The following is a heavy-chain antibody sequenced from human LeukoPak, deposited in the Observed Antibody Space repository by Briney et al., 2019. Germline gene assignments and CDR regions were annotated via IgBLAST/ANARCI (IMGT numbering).Heavy chain of an antibody. Sequence: GGSLRLSCAASEFTFSSYGMPWVRQAPGKGLEWVAVISYDGSNKYYADSVKGRFTISRDNSKNTLYLQMNSLRAEDTAVYYCATHTAMVTRGAFDIWGQGTMVTVSS. CDR1: EFTFSSYG. CDR2: ISYDGSNK. J-gene: IGHJ3*02. V-gene: IGHV3-30*03. D-gene: IGHD5-18*01. CDR3: ATHTAMVTRGAFDI.